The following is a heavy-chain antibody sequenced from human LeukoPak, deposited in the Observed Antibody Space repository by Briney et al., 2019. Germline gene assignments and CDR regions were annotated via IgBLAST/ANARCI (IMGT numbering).Heavy chain of an antibody. CDR3: ARDLAGIAAAGNYYYYYMDV. V-gene: IGHV1-69*05. D-gene: IGHD6-13*01. CDR1: GGTFSSYA. CDR2: IIPIFGTA. J-gene: IGHJ6*03. Sequence: GASVKVSCKASGGTFSSYAISWVRQAPGQGLEWMGGIIPIFGTANYAQKFKGRVTITTDESTSTAYMELSSLRSEDTAVYYCARDLAGIAAAGNYYYYYMDVWGKGTTVTVSS.